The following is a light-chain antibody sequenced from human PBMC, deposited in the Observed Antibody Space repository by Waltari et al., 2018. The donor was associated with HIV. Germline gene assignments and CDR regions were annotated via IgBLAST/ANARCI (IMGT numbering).Light chain of an antibody. J-gene: IGKJ1*01. Sequence: DIQMTQSPSTLSASVGDRVTITCRDSQSTSGWLAWYQQTPGQAPKLLIYRASSLESGVPSSFSGSGSGSEFTLTIISLQPDDFATYYCQQYNTNSPRTFGQGTKVEIK. CDR2: RAS. V-gene: IGKV1-5*03. CDR3: QQYNTNSPRT. CDR1: QSTSGW.